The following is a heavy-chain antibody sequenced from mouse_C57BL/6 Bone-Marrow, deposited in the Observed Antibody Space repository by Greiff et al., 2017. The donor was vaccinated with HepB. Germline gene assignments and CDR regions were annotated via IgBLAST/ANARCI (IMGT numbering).Heavy chain of an antibody. Sequence: QVQLQQSGPELVKPGASVKISCKASGYAFSSSWMNWVKQRPGKGLEWIGRIYPGDGDTNYNGKFKGKATLTVDTSSSTAYMQLSSLTSEDSAVYYCATYYGNYVTAYWGQGTLVTVSA. V-gene: IGHV1-82*01. CDR2: IYPGDGDT. D-gene: IGHD2-10*01. CDR3: ATYYGNYVTAY. CDR1: GYAFSSSW. J-gene: IGHJ3*01.